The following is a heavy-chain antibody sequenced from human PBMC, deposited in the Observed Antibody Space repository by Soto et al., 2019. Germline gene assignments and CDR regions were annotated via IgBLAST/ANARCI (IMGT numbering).Heavy chain of an antibody. CDR1: VYTFIDYY. D-gene: IGHD3-9*01. CDR2: ISPRSGGT. Sequence: ASVKVSCKASVYTFIDYYMHWVRQAPGQGFEWMGRISPRSGGTNYAQKFQGRVTMTWDTSLNTAYMELSSLISEDTAVYYCARPPGYISDWYYFDLWGQGTLVTVSS. V-gene: IGHV1-2*02. CDR3: ARPPGYISDWYYFDL. J-gene: IGHJ4*02.